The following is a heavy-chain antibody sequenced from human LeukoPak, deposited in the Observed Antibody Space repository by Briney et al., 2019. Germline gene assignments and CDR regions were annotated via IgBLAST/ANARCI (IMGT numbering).Heavy chain of an antibody. CDR2: IYTSGST. J-gene: IGHJ6*02. Sequence: PSETLSLTCIVSGGSISSYYWSWIRQPAGKGLEWIGRIYTSGSTNYNPSLKSRVTMSVDTSKNQFSLKLSSVTAADTAVYYCARDSSSWYMGEYYYYGMDVWGQGTTVTVSS. D-gene: IGHD6-13*01. CDR1: GGSISSYY. CDR3: ARDSSSWYMGEYYYYGMDV. V-gene: IGHV4-4*07.